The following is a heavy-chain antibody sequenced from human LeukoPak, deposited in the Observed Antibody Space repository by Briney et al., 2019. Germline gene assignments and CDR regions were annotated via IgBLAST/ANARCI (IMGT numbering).Heavy chain of an antibody. Sequence: GGSLRLSCAASGFSVSNNYMSWVRQAPGKGLEWVSVIYSGGSTFYADSVKGRFTISRDNSKNTLYLQMNSLRAEDTAVYYCARATQPDAYDIWGQGTMVTVSS. CDR1: GFSVSNNY. D-gene: IGHD2-2*01. CDR2: IYSGGST. CDR3: ARATQPDAYDI. V-gene: IGHV3-66*01. J-gene: IGHJ3*02.